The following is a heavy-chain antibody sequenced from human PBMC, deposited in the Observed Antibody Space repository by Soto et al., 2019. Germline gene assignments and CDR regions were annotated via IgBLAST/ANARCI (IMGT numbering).Heavy chain of an antibody. CDR3: ARDGALVDRTNSLTGGFDY. CDR2: ISYDGSNK. D-gene: IGHD1-1*01. J-gene: IGHJ4*02. CDR1: GFTFSSYG. V-gene: IGHV3-30*03. Sequence: GGSLRLSCAASGFTFSSYGMHWVRQAPGKELEWVAVISYDGSNKYYADSVKGRFTISRDNSKNTLYLQMNSLRAEDTAVYYCARDGALVDRTNSLTGGFDYWGQGTLVTVSS.